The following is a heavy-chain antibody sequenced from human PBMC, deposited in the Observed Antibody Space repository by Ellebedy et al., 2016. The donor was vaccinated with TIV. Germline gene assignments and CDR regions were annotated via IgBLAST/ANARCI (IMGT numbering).Heavy chain of an antibody. V-gene: IGHV1-69*06. CDR3: ARGPLSTSYYYYGMDV. CDR2: IIPIFGTA. Sequence: SVKVSCXASGGTFSSYAISWVRQAPGQGLEWMGGIIPIFGTANYAQKFQGRVTITADKSTSTAYMELSSLRSEDTAVYYCARGPLSTSYYYYGMDVWGQGTTVTVSS. J-gene: IGHJ6*02. D-gene: IGHD2/OR15-2a*01. CDR1: GGTFSSYA.